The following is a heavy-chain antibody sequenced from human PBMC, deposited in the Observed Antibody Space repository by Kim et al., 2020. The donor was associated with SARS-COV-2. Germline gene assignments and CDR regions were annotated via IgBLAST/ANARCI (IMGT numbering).Heavy chain of an antibody. J-gene: IGHJ3*02. CDR2: IYYSGST. Sequence: SETLSLTCTVSGGSISSGDCCWSWLHPHPERRLGWVEYIYYSGSTYNPPPLKSRVTISVNTYKHHSSLQLTSVTAAATAVYYCARGGRIFGEVIIAFYI. D-gene: IGHD3-3*01. V-gene: IGHV4-31*03. CDR1: GGSISSGDCC. CDR3: ARGGRIFGEVIIAFYI.